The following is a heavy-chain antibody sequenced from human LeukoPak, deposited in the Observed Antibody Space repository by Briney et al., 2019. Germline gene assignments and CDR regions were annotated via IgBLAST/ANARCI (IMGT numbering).Heavy chain of an antibody. Sequence: SETLSLTCTVSGGSISSSSYYWGWIRQPPGKGLEWIGSIYYSGSTYYNPSLKSRVTISVDTSKNQFSLKLSSVTAADTAVYYCARGGYGSGSLTWGQGTLVTVSS. J-gene: IGHJ5*02. CDR1: GGSISSSSYY. CDR2: IYYSGST. V-gene: IGHV4-39*07. D-gene: IGHD3-10*01. CDR3: ARGGYGSGSLT.